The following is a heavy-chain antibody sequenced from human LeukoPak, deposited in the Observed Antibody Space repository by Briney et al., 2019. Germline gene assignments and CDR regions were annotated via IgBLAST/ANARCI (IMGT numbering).Heavy chain of an antibody. V-gene: IGHV3-74*01. J-gene: IGHJ6*03. D-gene: IGHD2-15*01. CDR2: INSDGSST. CDR1: GFTFSSYW. CDR3: AREGCYYYYYMDV. Sequence: PGGSLRLSRAASGFTFSSYWMHWVRQAPGKGLVWVSRINSDGSSTSYADSVKGRFTISRDNANNTPYLQMNRLRDDDTAVYYCAREGCYYYYYMDVWGKGTTVTVSS.